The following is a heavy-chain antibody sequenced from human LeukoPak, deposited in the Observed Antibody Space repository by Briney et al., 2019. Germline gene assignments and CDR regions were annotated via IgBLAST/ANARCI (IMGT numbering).Heavy chain of an antibody. Sequence: GGSLRLSCAASGFTFDDYAMHWVRQAPGKGLEWVSLISGDGGSTYYADSVKGRFTISRDNSKNTLYLQMNSLRAEDTAVYYCAKDKYSPNINNWFDPWGQGTLVTVSS. J-gene: IGHJ5*02. CDR1: GFTFDDYA. V-gene: IGHV3-43*02. CDR3: AKDKYSPNINNWFDP. CDR2: ISGDGGST. D-gene: IGHD5-18*01.